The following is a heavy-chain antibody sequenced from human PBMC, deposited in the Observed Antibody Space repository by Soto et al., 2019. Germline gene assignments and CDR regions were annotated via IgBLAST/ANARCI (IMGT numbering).Heavy chain of an antibody. V-gene: IGHV3-33*08. D-gene: IGHD1-26*01. Sequence: PWLPQRLPYRASEFKCIGLDVHCVLQIPGKGLEWVAVIWYDGSNKYYADSVKGRFTISRDNSKNTVYLQMNSLRAEDTAVYYCARDRSGTIDAFDIWGQGTMVTV. CDR2: IWYDGSNK. CDR3: ARDRSGTIDAFDI. J-gene: IGHJ3*02. CDR1: EFKCIGLD.